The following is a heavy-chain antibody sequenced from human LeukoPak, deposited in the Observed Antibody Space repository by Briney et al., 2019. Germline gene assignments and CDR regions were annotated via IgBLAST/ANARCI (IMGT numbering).Heavy chain of an antibody. CDR3: AKSVTGITWFDP. J-gene: IGHJ5*02. CDR2: INQDGGEI. D-gene: IGHD6-19*01. Sequence: PGGSLRLSCAASGFTFSSSWMTWVRQAPGKGLEWVASINQDGGEIHYVDSVKGRFTISRDNSQNMLFLQMNSLRLEDTALYYCAKSVTGITWFDPWGQGTLVTVSS. CDR1: GFTFSSSW. V-gene: IGHV3-7*01.